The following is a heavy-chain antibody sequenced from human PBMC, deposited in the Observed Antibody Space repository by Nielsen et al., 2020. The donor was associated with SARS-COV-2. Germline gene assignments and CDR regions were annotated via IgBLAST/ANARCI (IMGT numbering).Heavy chain of an antibody. J-gene: IGHJ6*03. CDR3: ARPITNNYYYYYMDV. CDR1: GYTFTSND. D-gene: IGHD1-1*01. Sequence: ASVKVSCKASGYTFTSNDLTWVRQAPGQGLEWMGRISPSNGNTKYAQRFQGRVTMTTDTSTSTAYMELRSLRSDDTAVYYCARPITNNYYYYYMDVWGKGTTVTVSS. CDR2: ISPSNGNT. V-gene: IGHV1-18*04.